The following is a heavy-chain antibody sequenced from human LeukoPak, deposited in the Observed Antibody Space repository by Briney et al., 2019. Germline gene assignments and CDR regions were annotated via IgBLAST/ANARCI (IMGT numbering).Heavy chain of an antibody. J-gene: IGHJ4*02. D-gene: IGHD2/OR15-2a*01. CDR3: ARGNYLYYFDY. CDR2: IYYTGST. V-gene: IGHV4-59*01. CDR1: GGSISSYY. Sequence: SETRSLTCTVSGGSISSYYWSWIRQPPGTGLEWIGYIYYTGSTNYNPSLQGRVTTSVDTSKNQFSLSLSSVTAADTAIYYCARGNYLYYFDYWGQGTLVTVSS.